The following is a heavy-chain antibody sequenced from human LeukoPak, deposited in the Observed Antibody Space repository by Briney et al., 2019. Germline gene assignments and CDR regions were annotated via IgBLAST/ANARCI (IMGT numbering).Heavy chain of an antibody. D-gene: IGHD3-22*01. Sequence: GGSLRLSCAASGFTFSSYAMSWVRQAPGKGLEWVSGISGGGGSTYYADSVRGRFTISKDNSKNTLYPQINSLRAEDTAVYYCAKDLIVVVITGWGFDYWGQGTLVTVSS. CDR1: GFTFSSYA. CDR3: AKDLIVVVITGWGFDY. CDR2: ISGGGGST. J-gene: IGHJ4*02. V-gene: IGHV3-23*01.